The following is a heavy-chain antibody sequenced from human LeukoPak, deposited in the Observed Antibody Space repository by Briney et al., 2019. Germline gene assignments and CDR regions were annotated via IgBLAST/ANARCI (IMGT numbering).Heavy chain of an antibody. CDR2: IIASSRST. CDR3: ARGIEQVGRLFDP. J-gene: IGHJ5*02. Sequence: GWSLRLSCAASGFTFSNHGMNWVRQAPGKGLEWVSGIIASSRSTYYADSVRGRFTISRDNSKNTLYLQMNSLRAEDTAVYYSARGIEQVGRLFDPWGQGTQVTVSS. D-gene: IGHD6-13*01. CDR1: GFTFSNHG. V-gene: IGHV3-23*01.